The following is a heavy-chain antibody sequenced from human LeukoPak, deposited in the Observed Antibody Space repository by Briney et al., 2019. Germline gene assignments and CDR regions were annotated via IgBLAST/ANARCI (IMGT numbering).Heavy chain of an antibody. J-gene: IGHJ3*02. D-gene: IGHD6-6*01. Sequence: SETLSLTCTVSGGSISSHYWSWIRQPPGKGLEWIGYIYYSGSTNYNPSLKSRVTISVDTSKIQFSLKLSSVTAADTAVYYCARIRPNDAFDIWGQGTMVTVSS. V-gene: IGHV4-59*11. CDR2: IYYSGST. CDR1: GGSISSHY. CDR3: ARIRPNDAFDI.